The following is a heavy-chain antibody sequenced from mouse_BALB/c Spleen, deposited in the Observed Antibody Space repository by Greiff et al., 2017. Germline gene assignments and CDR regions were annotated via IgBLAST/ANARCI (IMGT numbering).Heavy chain of an antibody. CDR2: ISSGSSTI. V-gene: IGHV5-17*02. CDR1: GFTFSSFG. D-gene: IGHD1-2*01. J-gene: IGHJ1*01. CDR3: ARTSRLNWYFDV. Sequence: EVHLVESGGGLVQPGGSRKLSCAASGFTFSSFGMHWVRQAPEKGLEWVAYISSGSSTIYYADTVKGRFTISRDNPKNTLFLQMTSLRSEDTAMYYCARTSRLNWYFDVWGAGTTVTVSS.